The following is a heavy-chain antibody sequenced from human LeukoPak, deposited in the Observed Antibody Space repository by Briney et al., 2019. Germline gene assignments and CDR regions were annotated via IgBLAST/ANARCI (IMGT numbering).Heavy chain of an antibody. CDR1: GFTFSSYA. J-gene: IGHJ3*02. CDR2: ISGSGGST. Sequence: GGSLRLSCAASGFTFSSYAMSWVRQAPGKGLEWVSAISGSGGSTYYADSVKGRFTISSDNSKNTLYLQMNSLRAEDTAVYYCAKGKELLGAFDIWGQGTMVTVSS. CDR3: AKGKELLGAFDI. V-gene: IGHV3-23*01. D-gene: IGHD1-26*01.